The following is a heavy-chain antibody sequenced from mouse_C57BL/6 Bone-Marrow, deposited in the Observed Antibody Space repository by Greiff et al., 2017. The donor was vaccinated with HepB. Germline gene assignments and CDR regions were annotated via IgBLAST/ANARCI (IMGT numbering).Heavy chain of an antibody. CDR2: IYPGSGST. Sequence: QVHVKQPGAELVKPGASVKMSCKASGYTFTSYWITWVKQRPGQGLEWIGDIYPGSGSTNYNEKFKSKATLTVDTSSSTAYMQLSSLTSEDSAVYYCAILLEAYWGQGTLVTVSA. CDR1: GYTFTSYW. CDR3: AILLEAY. D-gene: IGHD2-10*01. V-gene: IGHV1-55*01. J-gene: IGHJ3*01.